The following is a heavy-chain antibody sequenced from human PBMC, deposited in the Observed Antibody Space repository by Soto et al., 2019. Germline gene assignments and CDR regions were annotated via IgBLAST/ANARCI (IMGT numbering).Heavy chain of an antibody. CDR2: ISGDVDRT. D-gene: IGHD3-10*01. J-gene: IGHJ4*02. Sequence: PGGSLRLSCAASGFTFSNYAVTWVRQAPGKGLEWVSGISGDVDRTYYTDSVKGRFTISRDNSKNTLYLQMSSLRVEDTAVYHCVKGYYGSGSYDYWGQGTLVTVSS. CDR1: GFTFSNYA. CDR3: VKGYYGSGSYDY. V-gene: IGHV3-23*01.